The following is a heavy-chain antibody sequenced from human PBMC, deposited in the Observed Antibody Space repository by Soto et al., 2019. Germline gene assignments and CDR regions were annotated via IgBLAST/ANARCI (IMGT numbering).Heavy chain of an antibody. CDR2: IFYSGST. Sequence: QVQLQEAGPGLVKPSQTLSLTCTVSGDSISGGDYYWGWIRQPPGKGLEWIGYIFYSGSTYYNPSLKSRVNISVDTSKNQFSLRLTSVTAADTAVYFCGRIDGSGYYLHNWGQGTLVTVSS. CDR1: GDSISGGDYY. V-gene: IGHV4-30-4*01. J-gene: IGHJ4*02. D-gene: IGHD3-22*01. CDR3: GRIDGSGYYLHN.